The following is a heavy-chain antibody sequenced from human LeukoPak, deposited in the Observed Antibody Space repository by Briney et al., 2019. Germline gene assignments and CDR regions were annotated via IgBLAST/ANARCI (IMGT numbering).Heavy chain of an antibody. V-gene: IGHV3-23*01. D-gene: IGHD2-2*01. Sequence: TGGSLRLSCAVSGFTFSSYAMSWVCQAPGKGLEWVSGISGSGSSTYYADSVKGRFTISRDNFKNTLYLQMNSLRAEDTAVYFCAKDNRGRDSTSFFDYWGQGTLVTVSS. CDR3: AKDNRGRDSTSFFDY. CDR1: GFTFSSYA. CDR2: ISGSGSST. J-gene: IGHJ4*02.